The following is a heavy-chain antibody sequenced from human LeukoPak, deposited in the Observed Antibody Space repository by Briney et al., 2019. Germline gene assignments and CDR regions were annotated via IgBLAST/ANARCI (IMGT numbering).Heavy chain of an antibody. J-gene: IGHJ4*02. V-gene: IGHV3-21*01. CDR1: GPTFSPSS. CDR3: ARAGTENHFDY. CDR2: ISGSISYI. D-gene: IGHD2/OR15-2a*01. Sequence: GGSLRPSCVASGPTFSPSSMDWVRQAPGKGLEWVTCISGSISYIYYGDSVKGRFTIYRDNAKNSLYLKMNSLRAEDTAVYYCARAGTENHFDYWGQGTLVTVSS.